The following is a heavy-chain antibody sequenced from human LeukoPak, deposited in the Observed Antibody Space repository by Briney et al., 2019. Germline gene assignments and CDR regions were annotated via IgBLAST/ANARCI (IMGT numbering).Heavy chain of an antibody. J-gene: IGHJ4*02. D-gene: IGHD4-17*01. CDR1: GFTFGDYA. Sequence: GGSLSLSVTASGFTFGDYAMSWVGQAPGKGLEWVGFIRSKAYGGTTEYAASVKGRFTISRDDSKTIAYLQMNSLKSEDTAVYYCARENYGEDYWGQGTLVTVSS. V-gene: IGHV3-49*04. CDR2: IRSKAYGGTT. CDR3: ARENYGEDY.